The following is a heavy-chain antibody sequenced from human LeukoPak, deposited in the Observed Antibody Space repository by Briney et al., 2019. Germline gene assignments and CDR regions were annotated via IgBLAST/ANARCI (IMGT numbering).Heavy chain of an antibody. D-gene: IGHD2-15*01. J-gene: IGHJ6*02. CDR3: ARDRRGYCSGGSCYSSYYYGMDV. CDR1: GGSFSGYY. CDR2: IDHSGST. V-gene: IGHV4-34*01. Sequence: SETLSLTCAVYGGSFSGYYWSWIRQPPGKGLEWIGEIDHSGSTNYNPSLKSRVTISVDTSKNQFSLELSSVTAADAAVYYCARDRRGYCSGGSCYSSYYYGMDVWGQGTTVTVSS.